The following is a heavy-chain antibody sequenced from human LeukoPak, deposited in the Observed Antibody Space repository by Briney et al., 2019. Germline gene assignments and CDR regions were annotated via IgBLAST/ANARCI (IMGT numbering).Heavy chain of an antibody. CDR1: GFTFSNAW. J-gene: IGHJ4*02. CDR2: INVDGSEK. V-gene: IGHV3-7*01. CDR3: ARDKYYYDSSGGGYYFDY. Sequence: GGSLRLSCAASGFTFSNAWMTWVRQAPGKGLEWVANINVDGSEKYYVDSVKGRFTISRDNAKNSLYLQMNSLRAEDTAVYYCARDKYYYDSSGGGYYFDYWGQGTLVTVSS. D-gene: IGHD3-22*01.